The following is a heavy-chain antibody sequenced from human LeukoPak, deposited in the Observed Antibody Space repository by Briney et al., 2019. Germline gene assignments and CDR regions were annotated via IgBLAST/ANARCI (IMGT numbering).Heavy chain of an antibody. CDR3: AREEAVTTHFDY. V-gene: IGHV4-31*03. J-gene: IGHJ4*02. CDR1: GGSISSGGYY. CDR2: IYYSGST. Sequence: PSETPSLTCTVSGGSISSGGYYWSWIRQHPGKGLEWIGYIYYSGSTYYNPSLKSRVTISVDTSKNQFSLKLSSVTAADTAVYYCAREEAVTTHFDYWGQGTLVTVSS. D-gene: IGHD4-17*01.